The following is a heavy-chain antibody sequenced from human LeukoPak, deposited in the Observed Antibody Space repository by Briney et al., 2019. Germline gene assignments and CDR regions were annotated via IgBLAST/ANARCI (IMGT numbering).Heavy chain of an antibody. CDR1: GGSISSSSYY. Sequence: NPSETLSLTCTVSGGSISSSSYYCGWIRQPPGKGLEWIGSIYYSGSTYYNPSLKSRVTISVDTSKNQFSLKLSSVTAADTAVYYCARRGTTGTTGIDYWGQGTLVTVSS. V-gene: IGHV4-39*01. J-gene: IGHJ4*02. CDR2: IYYSGST. D-gene: IGHD1-1*01. CDR3: ARRGTTGTTGIDY.